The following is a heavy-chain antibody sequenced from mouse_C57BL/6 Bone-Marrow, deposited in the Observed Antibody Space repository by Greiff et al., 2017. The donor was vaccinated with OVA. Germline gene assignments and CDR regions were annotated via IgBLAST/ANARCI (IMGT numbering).Heavy chain of an antibody. V-gene: IGHV1-50*01. CDR1: GYTFTSYW. Sequence: QVQLQQPGAELVKPGASVKLSCKASGYTFTSYWMQWVKQRPGQGLEWIGELDPSDSYTNYNQKFKGKATLTVDTSSSTAYMQISSLTSEDSAVYYCARTGGSSPYAMDYWGQGTSVTVSS. CDR3: ARTGGSSPYAMDY. CDR2: LDPSDSYT. J-gene: IGHJ4*01. D-gene: IGHD1-1*01.